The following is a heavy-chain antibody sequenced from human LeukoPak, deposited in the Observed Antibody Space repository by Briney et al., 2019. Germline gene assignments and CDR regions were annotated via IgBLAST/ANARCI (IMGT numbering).Heavy chain of an antibody. CDR3: ARAVRPGETYYYYMDV. V-gene: IGHV1-69*05. J-gene: IGHJ6*03. Sequence: SVKVSCKASGGTFSSYSISWVRQAPGQGREWMGGIIPSFGTANYAQKFQGRVTITTDESTGTAYMELSSLRSEDTAVYYCARAVRPGETYYYYMDVWGKGTTVTVSS. CDR2: IIPSFGTA. CDR1: GGTFSSYS. D-gene: IGHD4-17*01.